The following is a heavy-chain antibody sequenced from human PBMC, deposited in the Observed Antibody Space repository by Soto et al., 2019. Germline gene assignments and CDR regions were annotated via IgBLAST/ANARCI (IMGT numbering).Heavy chain of an antibody. CDR1: GGTFNSYG. Sequence: QAHLAQSGAEVKKPGSSVTVSCKASGGTFNSYGISWVRQAPGQGLDWMGVLIPLYGTVNYAQKLQGRVSITADKSTSTAYMDLNSLRSDDTAVYYCARVRVIRGVIPSHFGLWGQGTQVTVSS. D-gene: IGHD3-10*01. CDR3: ARVRVIRGVIPSHFGL. CDR2: LIPLYGTV. V-gene: IGHV1-69*06. J-gene: IGHJ4*02.